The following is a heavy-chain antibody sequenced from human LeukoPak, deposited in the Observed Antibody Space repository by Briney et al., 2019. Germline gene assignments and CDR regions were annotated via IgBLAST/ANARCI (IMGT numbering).Heavy chain of an antibody. CDR3: AREAYCTSTRCHEAKGLDH. CDR2: VSYDGTNK. D-gene: IGHD2-2*01. V-gene: IGHV3-30*03. J-gene: IGHJ5*02. Sequence: GKSLRLSCEASGFTFSTYGMHWVRQAPGKGLEWVAVVSYDGTNKYYEDSVKGRFTISRDNSKNTLDVQMNTLRAEDTAVYYCAREAYCTSTRCHEAKGLDHWGQGTLVTVSS. CDR1: GFTFSTYG.